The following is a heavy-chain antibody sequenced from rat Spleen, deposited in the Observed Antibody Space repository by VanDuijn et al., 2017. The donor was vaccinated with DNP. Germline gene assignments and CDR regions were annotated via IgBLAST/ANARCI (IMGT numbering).Heavy chain of an antibody. D-gene: IGHD1-1*01. Sequence: EVQLVESGGGPVQPGRSLKLSCVASGFSFNNYWMSWIRQAPGKGLEWVASITNTGDSIYYPDSVKGRFTISRDNAQNTLYLQMNSLRSEDTATYYCTTDTVGVMDAWGQGASVTVSS. CDR2: ITNTGDSI. CDR3: TTDTVGVMDA. V-gene: IGHV5-31*01. CDR1: GFSFNNYW. J-gene: IGHJ4*01.